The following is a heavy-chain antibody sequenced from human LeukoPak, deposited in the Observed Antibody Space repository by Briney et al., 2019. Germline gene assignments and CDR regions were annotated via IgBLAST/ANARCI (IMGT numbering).Heavy chain of an antibody. D-gene: IGHD6-19*01. CDR3: AKREAVAAMSDFDY. CDR1: GFTLNNYY. Sequence: PGGSLRPSCAASGFTLNNYYMHWVRQAPGKGLEWVASIQHGGGNQYYVDSVKGRFTISRDNSKIMLYLQMNSLRTEDTAVYYCAKREAVAAMSDFDYWGQGTLVTVSS. CDR2: IQHGGGNQ. J-gene: IGHJ4*02. V-gene: IGHV3-30*02.